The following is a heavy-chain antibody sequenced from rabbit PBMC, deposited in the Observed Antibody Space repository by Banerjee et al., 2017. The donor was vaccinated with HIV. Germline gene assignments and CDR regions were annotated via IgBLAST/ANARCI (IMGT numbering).Heavy chain of an antibody. D-gene: IGHD1-1*01. CDR1: GFSFSNKAV. CDR2: INAVTGKA. Sequence: QEQLVESGGGLVKPEGSLKLSCTASGFSFSNKAVMCWVRQAPGKGLEWIACINAVTGKAVYASWAKGRFTFSKTSSTTVTLQMTRLTAADTATYFCARDTSSSFSSYGMALWGPGTLVTVS. CDR3: ARDTSSSFSSYGMAL. J-gene: IGHJ6*01. V-gene: IGHV1S45*01.